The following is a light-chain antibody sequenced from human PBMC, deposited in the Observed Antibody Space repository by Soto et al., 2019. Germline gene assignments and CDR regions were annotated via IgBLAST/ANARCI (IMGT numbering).Light chain of an antibody. CDR1: SSDVGGYNS. J-gene: IGLJ1*01. CDR2: EVS. V-gene: IGLV2-14*01. CDR3: SSYTTSSTLLYV. Sequence: QSALTQPASVSGSPGQSITISCTGTSSDVGGYNSVSWYQQHPGKAPKLMIYEVSNRPSGVSNRFSGSKSGNTASLTMSGLQDEDEADYYCSSYTTSSTLLYVFGTGTKLTVL.